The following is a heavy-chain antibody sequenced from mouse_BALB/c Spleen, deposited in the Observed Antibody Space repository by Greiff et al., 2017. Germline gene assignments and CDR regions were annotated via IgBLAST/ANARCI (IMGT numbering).Heavy chain of an antibody. CDR2: IYPGSGST. V-gene: IGHV1S22*01. CDR3: TREFGPSLKAMDY. CDR1: GYTFTSYW. J-gene: IGHJ4*01. Sequence: LKQPGSELVRPGASVKLSCKASGYTFTSYWMHWVKQRPGQGLEWIGNIYPGSGSTNYDEKFKSKATLTVDTSSSTAYMQLSSLTSEDSAVYYCTREFGPSLKAMDYWGQGTSVTVSS. D-gene: IGHD1-2*01.